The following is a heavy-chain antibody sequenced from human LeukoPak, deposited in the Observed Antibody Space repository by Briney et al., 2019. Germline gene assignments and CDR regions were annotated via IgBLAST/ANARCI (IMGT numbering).Heavy chain of an antibody. CDR3: ATNTMRVYSWFDP. D-gene: IGHD3-22*01. V-gene: IGHV4-38-2*01. CDR1: GYSISSGYY. CDR2: IYHSGST. J-gene: IGHJ5*02. Sequence: SETLSLTCAVSGYSISSGYYGGWIRQPAGEGMEWIGSIYHSGSTYYNPSLKSRVTISVDTSKNQFSLKLSSVTAADTAVYYCATNTMRVYSWFDPWGQGTLVTVSS.